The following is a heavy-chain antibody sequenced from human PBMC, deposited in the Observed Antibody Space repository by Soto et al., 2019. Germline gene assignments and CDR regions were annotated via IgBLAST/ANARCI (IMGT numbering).Heavy chain of an antibody. CDR2: ISTYNGNT. D-gene: IGHD3-3*01. V-gene: IGHV1-18*01. CDR3: ARDHGHSFGSGCAGWFDP. CDR1: GYTFTSYG. Sequence: VQLLQSGAAVKKPGASVKVSCKASGYTFTSYGISWVRQAPGQGLEWMGWISTYNGNTNYAQKLQGRVNMTTDTSTSTAYMELRSLRSGDTAVYYCARDHGHSFGSGCAGWFDPWGQGTLVTVSS. J-gene: IGHJ5*02.